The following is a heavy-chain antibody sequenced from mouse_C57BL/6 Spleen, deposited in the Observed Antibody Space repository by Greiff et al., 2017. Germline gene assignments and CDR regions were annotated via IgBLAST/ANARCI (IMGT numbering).Heavy chain of an antibody. J-gene: IGHJ4*01. CDR3: ARRYDYEGYAMDY. CDR1: GFTFSDYG. V-gene: IGHV5-17*01. CDR2: ISSGSSTI. Sequence: EVHLLESGGGLVKPGGSLKLSCAASGFTFSDYGMHWVRQAPEKGLEWVAYISSGSSTIYYADTVKGRFTISRDNAKNTLFLQMTSLRSEDTAMYYCARRYDYEGYAMDYWGQGTSVTVSS. D-gene: IGHD2-4*01.